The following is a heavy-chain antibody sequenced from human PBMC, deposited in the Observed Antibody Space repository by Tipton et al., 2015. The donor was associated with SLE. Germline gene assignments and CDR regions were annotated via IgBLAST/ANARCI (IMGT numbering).Heavy chain of an antibody. V-gene: IGHV4-34*01. Sequence: TLSLTCAVYGGSFSGYYWSWIRQPPGKGLEWIGEINHSGRTNYNPSLKSRVTISVDTSKNQFSLKLSSVTAADTAVYYCASSRKEYYYSMDVWGKGTTVTVSS. CDR1: GGSFSGYY. J-gene: IGHJ6*03. CDR3: ASSRKEYYYSMDV. D-gene: IGHD6-13*01. CDR2: INHSGRT.